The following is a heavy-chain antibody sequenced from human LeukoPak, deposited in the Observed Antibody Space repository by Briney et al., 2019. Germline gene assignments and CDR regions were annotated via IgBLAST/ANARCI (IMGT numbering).Heavy chain of an antibody. CDR1: GGSISSYY. V-gene: IGHV4-4*07. Sequence: SETLSLTCTVSGGSISSYYWMWLPQPAGKGGEGLGRIYTSGSTNYNPSLKSPVTMSVATSKNQFCLQLSSVTAADTAVYYCAREDIWNYGYFQHWGQGALVTVSS. CDR2: IYTSGST. D-gene: IGHD1-7*01. CDR3: AREDIWNYGYFQH. J-gene: IGHJ1*01.